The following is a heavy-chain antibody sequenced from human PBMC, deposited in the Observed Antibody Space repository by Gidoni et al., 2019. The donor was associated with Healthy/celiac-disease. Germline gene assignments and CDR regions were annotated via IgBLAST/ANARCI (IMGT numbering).Heavy chain of an antibody. CDR1: GGTFSSYA. J-gene: IGHJ4*02. CDR3: ATGGLGYYDSSGTEPNFDY. CDR2: IIPIFGTA. Sequence: QVQLVQSGAEVKKPGSSVTVSCKASGGTFSSYAISWVRQAPGQGLEWMGGIIPIFGTANYAQKFQGRVTITADESTSTAYMELSSLRSEDTAVYYCATGGLGYYDSSGTEPNFDYWGQGTLVTVSS. V-gene: IGHV1-69*01. D-gene: IGHD3-22*01.